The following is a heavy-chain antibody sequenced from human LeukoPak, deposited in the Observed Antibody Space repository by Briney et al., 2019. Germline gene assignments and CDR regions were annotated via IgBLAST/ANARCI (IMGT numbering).Heavy chain of an antibody. V-gene: IGHV3-21*01. CDR3: ARDLVVGGSRSWGFQI. J-gene: IGHJ3*02. D-gene: IGHD2-15*01. Sequence: GGSLRLSCAASGFTSRIYSTDWVRQAPGKGLEWVSSITSTSASIYYADSLKGRFTISRDNGKNSLSLKMNSLRAEDTAVYFCARDLVVGGSRSWGFQIWGEGTLVTVSS. CDR1: GFTSRIYS. CDR2: ITSTSASI.